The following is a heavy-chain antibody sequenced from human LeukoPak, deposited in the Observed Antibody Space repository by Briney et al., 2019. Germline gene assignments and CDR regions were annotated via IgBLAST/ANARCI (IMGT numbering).Heavy chain of an antibody. Sequence: TSETLSLTCTVSGGSISGYYWNWIWQSAGKGLEWIGRIYANGGTNYNPSLRSRVSMSVDTSKNQFSLKLTSVTAADTAIYYCARDFTRNSYAVAEFFHPWGQGTLVSVSS. CDR3: ARDFTRNSYAVAEFFHP. V-gene: IGHV4-4*07. J-gene: IGHJ1*01. CDR1: GGSISGYY. CDR2: IYANGGT. D-gene: IGHD5-18*01.